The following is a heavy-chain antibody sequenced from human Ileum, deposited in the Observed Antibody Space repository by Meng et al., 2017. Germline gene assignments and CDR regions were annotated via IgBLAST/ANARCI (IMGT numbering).Heavy chain of an antibody. CDR1: GYTFTSYD. CDR2: MNPNSGNT. D-gene: IGHD6-19*01. V-gene: IGHV1-8*01. Sequence: SVKVSCKASGYTFTSYDINWVRQATGQGLEWMGWMNPNSGNTGYAQKFQGRVTMTRNTSISTAYMELSSLRSEDTAVYYCARQPASSSGWYEGDDYWGQGTLVTVSS. J-gene: IGHJ4*02. CDR3: ARQPASSSGWYEGDDY.